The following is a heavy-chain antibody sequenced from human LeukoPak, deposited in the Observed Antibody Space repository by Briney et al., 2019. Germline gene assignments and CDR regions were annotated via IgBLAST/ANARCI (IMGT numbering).Heavy chain of an antibody. CDR1: GYTFTGYY. J-gene: IGHJ4*02. Sequence: ASVKVSCKASGYTFTGYYMHWVRQAPGQGLEWMGWINPNSGGTNYAQKSQGRVTMTRDTSISTAYMELSRLRSDDTAVYYCARALFSYCSGGSCYSGMYDYWGQGTLVTVSS. D-gene: IGHD2-15*01. V-gene: IGHV1-2*02. CDR2: INPNSGGT. CDR3: ARALFSYCSGGSCYSGMYDY.